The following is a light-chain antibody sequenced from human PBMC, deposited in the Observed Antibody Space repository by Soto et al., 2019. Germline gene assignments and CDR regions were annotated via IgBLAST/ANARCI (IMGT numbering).Light chain of an antibody. CDR2: DAS. CDR3: QQFNSYPS. J-gene: IGKJ3*01. CDR1: QGISSA. V-gene: IGKV1-13*02. Sequence: AIQLTQSPSSLSASVGDRVTITCRASQGISSALAWYQQKPGKAPKLLIYDASSLESGVPSRFPGSGSGTDFTLTISRLQPEDFAKYDCQQFNSYPSFGPGTKVDIK.